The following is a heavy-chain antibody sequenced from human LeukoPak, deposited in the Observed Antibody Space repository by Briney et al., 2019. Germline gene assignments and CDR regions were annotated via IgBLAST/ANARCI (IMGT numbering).Heavy chain of an antibody. CDR3: AKVREDIVVVVAATDPLDY. CDR1: GFTFSNYD. D-gene: IGHD2-15*01. V-gene: IGHV3-13*01. Sequence: GGSLRLSCAASGFTFSNYDMHWVRQATGKGLEWVSVIGSAGDTYYPGSVKGRFIISRENAENSLYVHMNSLRVEDTAVYYCAKVREDIVVVVAATDPLDYWGQGTLVTVSS. CDR2: IGSAGDT. J-gene: IGHJ4*02.